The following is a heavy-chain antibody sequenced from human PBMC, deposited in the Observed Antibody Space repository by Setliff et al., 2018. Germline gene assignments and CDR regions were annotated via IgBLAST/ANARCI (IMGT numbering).Heavy chain of an antibody. Sequence: GGSLRLSCATSGFTFSTSAMHWFRQSPDNRLEWLAYIHYGGGHIQYADSVKGRFTVSRDNAKNSLYLQMNGLRADDTGVYYCVRDDADNYDAFDNWGQGTLVTVSS. CDR2: IHYGGGHI. CDR1: GFTFSTSA. J-gene: IGHJ3*02. CDR3: VRDDADNYDAFDN. D-gene: IGHD3-22*01. V-gene: IGHV3-30*02.